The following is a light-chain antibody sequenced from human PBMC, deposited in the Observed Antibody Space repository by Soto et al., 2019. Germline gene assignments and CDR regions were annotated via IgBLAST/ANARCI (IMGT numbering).Light chain of an antibody. CDR2: GAS. CDR1: QSVCSN. CDR3: QQYNNWLPWT. V-gene: IGKV3-15*01. J-gene: IGKJ1*01. Sequence: EIVMTQSPATLSVSPGERATLSCRASQSVCSNLAWYQQKPGQAPRLLIYGASTRATGIPARFSGSGSGTEFTLTISSLQSEDFAVYYCQQYNNWLPWTFGQGTKVEIK.